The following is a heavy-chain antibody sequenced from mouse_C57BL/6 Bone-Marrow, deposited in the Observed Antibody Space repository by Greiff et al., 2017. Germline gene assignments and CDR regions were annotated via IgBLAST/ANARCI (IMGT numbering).Heavy chain of an antibody. CDR2: IYPGSGRT. CDR1: GYTFTSSW. V-gene: IGHV1-55*01. Sequence: VQLQQPGAELVKPGASVKMSCTASGYTFTSSWITWVKQRPGQGLEWIGDIYPGSGRTNYNEKFKSKATLTVYTYSSTAYMQLSSLTSEDSAVYYCARWGVTTSWFAYWGQGTLVTVSA. D-gene: IGHD2-2*01. CDR3: ARWGVTTSWFAY. J-gene: IGHJ3*01.